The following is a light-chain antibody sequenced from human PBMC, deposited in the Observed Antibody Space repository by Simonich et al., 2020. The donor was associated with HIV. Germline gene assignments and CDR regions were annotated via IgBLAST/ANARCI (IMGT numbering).Light chain of an antibody. CDR3: HQYSSTPQT. CDR1: QSVLYSSNNKNY. Sequence: DIVMTQSPDSLAVSLGERATINCKSSQSVLYSSNNKNYLAWYQQKPGQPPKLLIYWASTRESGVPARFSGSGSGTDFTLTISSLQAEDVAVYYCHQYSSTPQTFGQGTKVEIK. CDR2: WAS. J-gene: IGKJ1*01. V-gene: IGKV4-1*01.